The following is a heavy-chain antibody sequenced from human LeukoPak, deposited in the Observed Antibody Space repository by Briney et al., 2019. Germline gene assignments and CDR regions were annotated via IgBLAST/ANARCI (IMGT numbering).Heavy chain of an antibody. Sequence: ASVKVSCKVSGYTLTELSMHWVRRAPGKGLEWMGGFDPEDGETIYAQKFQGRVTMTEGTSTDTAYMELSSLRSEDTAVYYCATDHNALVRGVIVRWFDPWGQGTLVTVSS. J-gene: IGHJ5*02. V-gene: IGHV1-24*01. CDR1: GYTLTELS. CDR3: ATDHNALVRGVIVRWFDP. CDR2: FDPEDGET. D-gene: IGHD3-10*01.